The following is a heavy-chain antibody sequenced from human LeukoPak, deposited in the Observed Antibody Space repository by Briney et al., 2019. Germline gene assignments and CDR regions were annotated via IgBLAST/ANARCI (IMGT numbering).Heavy chain of an antibody. CDR2: IYPGDSDI. J-gene: IGHJ1*01. CDR1: GYSFTTYW. Sequence: GESLKISCKGSGYSFTTYWIGWVRQMPGKGLEWMGIIYPGDSDIRYSPSFQGQVTFSADRSISTAYLQWSSLKASDTAMYYCARLEKGTMIYWGQGTLVTVSS. V-gene: IGHV5-51*01. CDR3: ARLEKGTMIY. D-gene: IGHD3-22*01.